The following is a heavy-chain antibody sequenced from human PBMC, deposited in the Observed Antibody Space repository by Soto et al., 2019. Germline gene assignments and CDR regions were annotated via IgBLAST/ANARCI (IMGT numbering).Heavy chain of an antibody. Sequence: SETLSLTCTVSGGSSSSSSYYWGWIRQPPGKGLEWIGNINYSGSTNYNPSLKSRVTISVDTSKNQFSLKLSSVTAADTAVYYCARGRYDFWSGYRQRYYYYMDVWGKGTTVTVSS. D-gene: IGHD3-3*01. CDR2: INYSGST. CDR3: ARGRYDFWSGYRQRYYYYMDV. CDR1: GGSSSSSSYY. V-gene: IGHV4-39*07. J-gene: IGHJ6*03.